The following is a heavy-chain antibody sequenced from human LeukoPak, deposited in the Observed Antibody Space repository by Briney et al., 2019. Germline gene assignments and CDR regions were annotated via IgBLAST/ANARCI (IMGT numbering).Heavy chain of an antibody. Sequence: SQTLSLTCTVSGGSISSGSYYWSWIRQPAGKGLEWIGRIYTSGSTNYNPSLKSRVTISVGTSKNQFSLKLSSVTAADTAVYYCARDRSMIVTNWGQGTLVTVSS. V-gene: IGHV4-61*02. CDR1: GGSISSGSYY. CDR2: IYTSGST. CDR3: ARDRSMIVTN. D-gene: IGHD3-22*01. J-gene: IGHJ4*02.